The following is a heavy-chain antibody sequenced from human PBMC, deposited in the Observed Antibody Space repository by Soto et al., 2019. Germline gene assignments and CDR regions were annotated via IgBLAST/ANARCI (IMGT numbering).Heavy chain of an antibody. CDR1: GGSISSGDYY. J-gene: IGHJ6*02. V-gene: IGHV4-30-4*01. D-gene: IGHD5-18*01. CDR2: INCSGSP. Sequence: QVQLQESGPGLVKPSQTLSLTCTVSGGSISSGDYYWSWIRQPPGKGLEWIGYINCSGSPYSNPSRKRRGTIPVDTSMNAFSPKLSSVTAAATAVYSCARAPPVVTDVWGPGTTVTV. CDR3: ARAPPVVTDV.